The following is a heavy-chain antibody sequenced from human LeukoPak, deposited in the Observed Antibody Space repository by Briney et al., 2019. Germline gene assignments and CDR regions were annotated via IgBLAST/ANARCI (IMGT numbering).Heavy chain of an antibody. J-gene: IGHJ6*02. CDR3: ARDGQQLTPYAMDV. V-gene: IGHV3-33*01. CDR1: GFTFSSYG. CDR2: VWSDENNR. D-gene: IGHD6-13*01. Sequence: GGSLRLSCAASGFTFSSYGMHWVRQAPGKGLEWVVQVWSDENNRYFADSVKGRFTISRDNSKNTLYLQMNSLRAEDTAVYFCARDGQQLTPYAMDVWGQGTTVIVSS.